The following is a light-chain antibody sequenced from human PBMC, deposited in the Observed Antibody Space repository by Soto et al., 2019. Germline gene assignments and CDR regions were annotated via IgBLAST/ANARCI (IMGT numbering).Light chain of an antibody. J-gene: IGLJ1*01. V-gene: IGLV2-14*01. Sequence: QSVLTQPASVSGSPGQSITISCTGTSSDVGAYNYLSWFQQHPGKAPKLMIYEVSNRPSGVSNRFSGSKSGNTASLTISGLQAEDEADYYCSSYASSSTLYVFGTGTKVTVL. CDR1: SSDVGAYNY. CDR3: SSYASSSTLYV. CDR2: EVS.